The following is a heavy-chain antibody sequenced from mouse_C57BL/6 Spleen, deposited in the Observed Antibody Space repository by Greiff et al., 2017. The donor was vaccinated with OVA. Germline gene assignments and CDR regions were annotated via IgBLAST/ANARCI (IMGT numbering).Heavy chain of an antibody. Sequence: QVQLQQPGAELVKPGASVKLSCKASGYTFTSYWMQWVKQRPGQGLEWIGEIDPSDSYTNYNQKFKGKATLTVDTSSSTAYMQLSSLTSEDSAVYYCARRLRLYAMDYWGQGTSVTVSS. J-gene: IGHJ4*01. CDR2: IDPSDSYT. V-gene: IGHV1-50*01. CDR3: ARRLRLYAMDY. CDR1: GYTFTSYW. D-gene: IGHD3-2*02.